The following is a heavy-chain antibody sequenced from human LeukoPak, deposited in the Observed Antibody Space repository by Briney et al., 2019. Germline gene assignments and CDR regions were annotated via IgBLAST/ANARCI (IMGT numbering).Heavy chain of an antibody. J-gene: IGHJ5*02. V-gene: IGHV4-61*02. D-gene: IGHD6-19*01. Sequence: PSQTLSPTCTVSGGPISSGSYYWSWIRQPAGKGLEWIGRIYTSGSTNYNPSLKSRVTISVDTSKNQFSLKLSSVTAADTAVYYCARGEGSGWPGWVNWFDPWGQGTLVTVSS. CDR1: GGPISSGSYY. CDR2: IYTSGST. CDR3: ARGEGSGWPGWVNWFDP.